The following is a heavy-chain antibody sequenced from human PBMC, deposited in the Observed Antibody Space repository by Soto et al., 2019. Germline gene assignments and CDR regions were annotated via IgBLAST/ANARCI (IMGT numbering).Heavy chain of an antibody. V-gene: IGHV3-21*01. CDR3: AREERYCSGGSCYDLFDY. CDR2: ISSSSSYI. CDR1: GFTFSSYS. D-gene: IGHD2-15*01. J-gene: IGHJ4*02. Sequence: EVQLVESGGGLVKPGGSLRLSCAASGFTFSSYSMNWVRQAPGKGLEGVSSISSSSSYIYYADSVKGRFTISRDNAKNSLYLQMNSLRAEDTAVYYCAREERYCSGGSCYDLFDYWGQGTLVTVSS.